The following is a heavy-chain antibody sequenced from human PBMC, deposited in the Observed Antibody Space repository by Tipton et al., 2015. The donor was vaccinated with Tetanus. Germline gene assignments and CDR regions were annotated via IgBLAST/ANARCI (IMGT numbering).Heavy chain of an antibody. D-gene: IGHD3-10*01. CDR1: GGSISSYY. J-gene: IGHJ4*02. CDR3: ARAAAEWFGESTFDY. V-gene: IGHV4-59*01. Sequence: TLSLTCTVSGGSISSYYWSWIRQPPGKGLEWIGYIYYSGDTNYNPSLKSRATMSVDTSKNQFSLKLSSATAADTAVYYCARAAAEWFGESTFDYWGQGTLVTVSS. CDR2: IYYSGDT.